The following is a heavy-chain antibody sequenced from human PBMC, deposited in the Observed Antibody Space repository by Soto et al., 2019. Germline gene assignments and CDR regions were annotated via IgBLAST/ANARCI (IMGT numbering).Heavy chain of an antibody. D-gene: IGHD7-27*01. CDR3: ARRPGAPGLFDI. J-gene: IGHJ3*02. CDR1: GYSFTDYR. CDR2: IDPSDSYT. V-gene: IGHV5-10-1*01. Sequence: SGESLKISCQGPGYSFTDYRITWVRQMPGKGLEWMGRIDPSDSYTNYSPSFQGHITISADKSIDTAYLQWSSLEASDTAMYYCARRPGAPGLFDIWGQGTMVTVSS.